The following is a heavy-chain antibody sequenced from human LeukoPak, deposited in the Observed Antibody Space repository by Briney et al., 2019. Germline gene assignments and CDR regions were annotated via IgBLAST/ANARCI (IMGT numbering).Heavy chain of an antibody. CDR2: ISYDGSNK. V-gene: IGHV3-30*18. Sequence: PGGSLRLSCAASGFTFSSYGMHWVRQAPGKGLEWVAVISYDGSNKYYADSVKGRLTISRDNSKNTLYLQMNSLRAEDTAVYYCAKEDGGDYGLFSAPGLNDAFDIWGQGTMVTVSS. CDR3: AKEDGGDYGLFSAPGLNDAFDI. J-gene: IGHJ3*02. D-gene: IGHD4-17*01. CDR1: GFTFSSYG.